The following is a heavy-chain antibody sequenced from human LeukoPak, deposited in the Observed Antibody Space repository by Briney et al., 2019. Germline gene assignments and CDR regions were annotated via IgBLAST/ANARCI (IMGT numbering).Heavy chain of an antibody. CDR3: ASGLGDDSSGYYYYYYYMDV. Sequence: GGSLRLSCAASGFTFSSYSMNWVRQAPGKGLEWVSSISSSSSYIYYADSVKGRFTISRDNAKNSLYLQMNSLRAEDTAVYYCASGLGDDSSGYYYYYYYMDVWGKGTAVTVSS. CDR2: ISSSSSYI. CDR1: GFTFSSYS. D-gene: IGHD3-22*01. J-gene: IGHJ6*03. V-gene: IGHV3-21*01.